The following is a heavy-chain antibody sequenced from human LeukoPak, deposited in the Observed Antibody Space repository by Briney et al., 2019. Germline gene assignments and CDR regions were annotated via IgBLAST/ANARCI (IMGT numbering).Heavy chain of an antibody. V-gene: IGHV3-23*01. CDR3: ATPLSFDY. J-gene: IGHJ4*02. Sequence: GGSLRLSCAASGFTFSSFAMSWVRQAPGMGLEWVSTISGSGANTYYADAVKGRFTISRDNSKKTLFLQMNSLRDEDTAVYYCATPLSFDYWGQGTLVTVSS. CDR1: GFTFSSFA. CDR2: ISGSGANT.